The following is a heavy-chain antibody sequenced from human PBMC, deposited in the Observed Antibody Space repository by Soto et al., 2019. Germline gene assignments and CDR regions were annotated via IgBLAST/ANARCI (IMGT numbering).Heavy chain of an antibody. V-gene: IGHV1-69*13. J-gene: IGHJ6*02. CDR3: ARGGCSYGGYYYYGMDV. Sequence: ASVKVSCKASGGTFSSYAISWVRQAPGQGLEWMGGIIPIFGTANYAQKFQGRVTITADESTSTAYMELSSLRSEDTAVYYCARGGCSYGGYYYYGMDVWGQGTTVTVSS. D-gene: IGHD5-18*01. CDR1: GGTFSSYA. CDR2: IIPIFGTA.